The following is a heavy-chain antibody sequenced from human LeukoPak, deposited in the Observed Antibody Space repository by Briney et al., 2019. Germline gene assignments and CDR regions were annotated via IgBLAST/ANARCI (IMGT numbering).Heavy chain of an antibody. CDR3: ARHPSRSSGWHTY. V-gene: IGHV5-10-1*01. D-gene: IGHD6-19*01. CDR1: GYSFTDYW. Sequence: GESLKISCRTSGYSFTDYWMSWVRQMPGEGLEWMGTFDPDDSNSNYSPSFQGHVTFSADKSISTAYLQWSSLKASDTAMYYCARHPSRSSGWHTYWGQGTLVTVSS. CDR2: FDPDDSNS. J-gene: IGHJ4*02.